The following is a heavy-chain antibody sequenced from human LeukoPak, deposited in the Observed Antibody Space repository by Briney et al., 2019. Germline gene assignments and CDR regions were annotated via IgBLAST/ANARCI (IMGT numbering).Heavy chain of an antibody. D-gene: IGHD4-23*01. J-gene: IGHJ4*02. V-gene: IGHV4-38-2*01. CDR1: GYSISSGYY. Sequence: PSETLSLTCAVSGYSISSGYYWGRIRQPPGKGLEWIGSIYHSGSTYYNPSLKSLVTISVDTSKNQFSLKLSSVTAADTAVYYCARWDTVGYFDYWGQGTLVTVSS. CDR3: ARWDTVGYFDY. CDR2: IYHSGST.